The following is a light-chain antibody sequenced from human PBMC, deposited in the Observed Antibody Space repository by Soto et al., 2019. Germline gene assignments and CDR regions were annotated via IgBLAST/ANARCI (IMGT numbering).Light chain of an antibody. Sequence: QSALTQPASVSGSPGQSITISCTGTSSDVGSYNLVSWYQQHPGKAPKLVIYEANKRPSGVSDRFSGSRSGTTASLTISALQPEDEADYSCCSFAGGATFVFGGGTKLTVL. V-gene: IGLV2-23*02. CDR2: EAN. CDR3: CSFAGGATFV. J-gene: IGLJ3*02. CDR1: SSDVGSYNL.